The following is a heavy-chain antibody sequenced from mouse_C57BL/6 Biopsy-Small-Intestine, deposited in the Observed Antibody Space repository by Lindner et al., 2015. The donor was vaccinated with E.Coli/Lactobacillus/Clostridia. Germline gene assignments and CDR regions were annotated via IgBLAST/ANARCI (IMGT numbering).Heavy chain of an antibody. CDR2: INPNNGGA. D-gene: IGHD2-1*01. Sequence: VQLQESGPELVKPGASVKISCKASGYTFTNYYMNWVKQSHGKSLEWIGDINPNNGGASYSQKFKGKATLTVDKSSSTAYMELRSLTSEDSAVYYCARDYGNYADYWGQGTTLTVSS. J-gene: IGHJ2*01. CDR1: GYTFTNYY. V-gene: IGHV1-26*01. CDR3: ARDYGNYADY.